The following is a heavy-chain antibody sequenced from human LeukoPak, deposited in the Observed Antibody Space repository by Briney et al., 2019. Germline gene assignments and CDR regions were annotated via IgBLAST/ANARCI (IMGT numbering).Heavy chain of an antibody. J-gene: IGHJ4*02. CDR1: GFTFSSYG. CDR3: AKDWSGGWALDY. D-gene: IGHD3-3*01. V-gene: IGHV3-30*18. Sequence: PAGSLRLSCAASGFTFSSYGMHWARQAPGKGLEWVAVISYDGSNKYYADSVKGRFTISRDNSKNTLYLQMNSLRAEDTAVYYCAKDWSGGWALDYRGQGTLVTVSS. CDR2: ISYDGSNK.